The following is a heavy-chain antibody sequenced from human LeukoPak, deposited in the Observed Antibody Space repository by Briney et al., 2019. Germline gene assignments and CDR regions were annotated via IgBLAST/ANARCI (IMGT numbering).Heavy chain of an antibody. CDR1: GYTFTSYG. Sequence: VASVKVSCKASGYTFTSYGISWVRQAPGQGLEWMGWISAYNGNTNYAQKLQGRVTMTTDTSTSTAYMELRSLRSDDTAVYYCARDAGATIVVVVAATQVLDYWGQGTLVTVSS. CDR2: ISAYNGNT. V-gene: IGHV1-18*01. D-gene: IGHD2-15*01. CDR3: ARDAGATIVVVVAATQVLDY. J-gene: IGHJ4*02.